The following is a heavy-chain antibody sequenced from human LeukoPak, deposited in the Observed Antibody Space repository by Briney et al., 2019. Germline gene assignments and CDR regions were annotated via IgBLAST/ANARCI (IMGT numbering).Heavy chain of an antibody. CDR3: AKDSAFYYIDV. D-gene: IGHD3-10*01. CDR1: GFTFSTYG. J-gene: IGHJ6*03. CDR2: IRYGGSN. V-gene: IGHV3-30*02. Sequence: GGSLRLSCAASGFTFSTYGMHWVRQAPGKGLEWVAFIRYGGSNNYADSVKGRFTISRDNSKNTLYLQMNSLKGDDTAVYYCAKDSAFYYIDVWGKGTTVIISS.